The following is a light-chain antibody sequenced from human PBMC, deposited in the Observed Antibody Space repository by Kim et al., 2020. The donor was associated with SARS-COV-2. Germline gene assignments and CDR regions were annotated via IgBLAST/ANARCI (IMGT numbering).Light chain of an antibody. CDR2: LNSDGSH. CDR1: SGNSSYA. CDR3: QTWGTGIVV. J-gene: IGLJ2*01. V-gene: IGLV4-69*01. Sequence: ASVKLTCTLSSGNSSYAIAWHQQQPEKGPRYLMKLNSDGSHSKGGGIPDRFSGSSSGAERYLTISSLQSEDEADYYCQTWGTGIVVFGGGTQLTVL.